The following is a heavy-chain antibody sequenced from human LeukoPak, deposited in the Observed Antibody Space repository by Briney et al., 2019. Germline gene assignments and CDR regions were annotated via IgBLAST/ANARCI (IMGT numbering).Heavy chain of an antibody. CDR1: GGSISSCY. CDR2: IYYSGST. CDR3: ARHSDFWSGYYVGYFDY. J-gene: IGHJ4*02. Sequence: SETLSLTCTVSGGSISSCYWSWIRQPPGKGLEWIGYIYYSGSTNYNPSLKSRVTISVDTSKNQFSLKLSSVTAADTAVYYCARHSDFWSGYYVGYFDYWGQGTLVTVSS. V-gene: IGHV4-59*08. D-gene: IGHD3-3*01.